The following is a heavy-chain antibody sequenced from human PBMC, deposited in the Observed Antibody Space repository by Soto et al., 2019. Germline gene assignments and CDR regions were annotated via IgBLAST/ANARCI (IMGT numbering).Heavy chain of an antibody. CDR2: ISYSGTT. D-gene: IGHD3-10*01. CDR1: GGSISSGSYY. J-gene: IGHJ1*01. Sequence: QVQLQESGPGLVKPSQTLSLTCTVSGGSISSGSYYWSWIRQLPGEGLEWIGYISYSGTTYYNPSLKSRITISVDTSKIQFSLKLSSVTAADTAVYYCASGPGSYYTAYFQHWGQGTLVTVSS. V-gene: IGHV4-31*03. CDR3: ASGPGSYYTAYFQH.